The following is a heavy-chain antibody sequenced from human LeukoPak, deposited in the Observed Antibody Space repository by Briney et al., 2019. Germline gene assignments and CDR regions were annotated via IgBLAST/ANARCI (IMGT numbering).Heavy chain of an antibody. CDR2: IRYDGSNE. CDR1: GFTFSSYA. CDR3: ARVIVATNMGGSGWFDP. Sequence: GGSLRLSCAASGFTFSSYAMHWVRQAPGKGLEWVAFIRYDGSNEYYADSVKGRFTISRDNAKNSLYLQMNSLRAEDTAVYYCARVIVATNMGGSGWFDPWGQGTLVTVSS. J-gene: IGHJ5*02. D-gene: IGHD5-12*01. V-gene: IGHV3-30*02.